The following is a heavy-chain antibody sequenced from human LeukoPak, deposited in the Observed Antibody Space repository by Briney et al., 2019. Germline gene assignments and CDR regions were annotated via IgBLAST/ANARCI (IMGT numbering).Heavy chain of an antibody. CDR2: IIPIFGIA. CDR3: ARRYCGGDCYSPDYGMDV. CDR1: GGTFSSYA. D-gene: IGHD2-21*02. V-gene: IGHV1-69*04. Sequence: SVNVSCKASGGTFSSYAISWVRQAPGQGLEWMGRIIPIFGIANYAQKFQGRVTITAEKSTSTAYMELSSLRSEDTAVYYCARRYCGGDCYSPDYGMDVWGQGTTVTVSS. J-gene: IGHJ6*02.